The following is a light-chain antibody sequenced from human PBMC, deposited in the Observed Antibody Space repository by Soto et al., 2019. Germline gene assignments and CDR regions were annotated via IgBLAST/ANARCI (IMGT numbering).Light chain of an antibody. J-gene: IGKJ1*01. Sequence: EIVLTQSPGTLSLSPGERASLSCRASQSVSSSYVAWYQQKPGQAPRLLIYGASSRATGIPDRFSGSGSGTDFSLTIIRLEPEDFAVYYCQQYGSSRTFGQGTKVDIK. V-gene: IGKV3-20*01. CDR2: GAS. CDR1: QSVSSSY. CDR3: QQYGSSRT.